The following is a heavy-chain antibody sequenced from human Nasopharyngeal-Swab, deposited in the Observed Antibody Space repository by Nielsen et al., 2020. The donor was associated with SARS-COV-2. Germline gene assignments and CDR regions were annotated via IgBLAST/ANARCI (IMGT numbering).Heavy chain of an antibody. CDR2: INPTGET. Sequence: WTRQPPGKGLEWIGQINPTGETNYNPSLGSRVSISLDSSRRQLSLKLSSVTPADTAVYFCARGRGGATSYSNYHMDVWGKGSAVTVSS. J-gene: IGHJ6*03. D-gene: IGHD2-21*01. CDR3: ARGRGGATSYSNYHMDV. V-gene: IGHV4-34*01.